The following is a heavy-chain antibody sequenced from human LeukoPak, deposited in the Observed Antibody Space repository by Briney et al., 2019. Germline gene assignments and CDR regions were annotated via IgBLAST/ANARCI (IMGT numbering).Heavy chain of an antibody. CDR3: ARLYSSNGMDV. CDR1: GGSFSGYY. Sequence: PSETLSLTCAVYGGSFSGYYWSWIRQPPGKGLEWIGEINHSGSTNYNPSLKSRVTISVDTSKNQFSLKLSSVTAADTAVYYCARLYSSNGMDVWGKGTTVTVSS. V-gene: IGHV4-34*01. D-gene: IGHD6-13*01. J-gene: IGHJ6*04. CDR2: INHSGST.